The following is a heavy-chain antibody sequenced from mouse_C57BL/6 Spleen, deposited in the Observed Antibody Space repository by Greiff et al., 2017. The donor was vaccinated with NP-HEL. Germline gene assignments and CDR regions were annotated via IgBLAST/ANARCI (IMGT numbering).Heavy chain of an antibody. CDR2: IDPSDSYT. Sequence: QVQLQQPGAELVKPGASVKLSCKASGYTFTSYWMQWVKQRPGQGLEWIGEIDPSDSYTNYNQKFKGKATLTVDKSSSTAYMQLSSLTSEDSAVYYCARAGGMAMDYWGQGTSVTVSS. V-gene: IGHV1-50*01. CDR1: GYTFTSYW. J-gene: IGHJ4*01. CDR3: ARAGGMAMDY. D-gene: IGHD1-1*01.